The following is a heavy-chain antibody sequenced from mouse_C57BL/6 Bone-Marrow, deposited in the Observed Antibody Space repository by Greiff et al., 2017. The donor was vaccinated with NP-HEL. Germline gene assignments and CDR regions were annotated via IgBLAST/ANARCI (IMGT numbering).Heavy chain of an antibody. J-gene: IGHJ1*03. D-gene: IGHD1-2*01. V-gene: IGHV5-9-1*02. CDR1: GFTFSSYA. Sequence: EVMLVESGEGLVKPGGSLKLSCAASGFTFSSYAMSWVRQTPEKRLEWVAYISSGGDYIYYADTVKGRFTISRDNARNTLYLQMSSLKSEDTAMYYCTRGPITTAWYFDVWGTGTTVTVSS. CDR3: TRGPITTAWYFDV. CDR2: ISSGGDYI.